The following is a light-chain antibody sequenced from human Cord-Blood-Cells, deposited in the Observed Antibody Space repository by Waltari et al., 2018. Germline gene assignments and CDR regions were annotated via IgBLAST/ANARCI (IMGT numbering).Light chain of an antibody. CDR1: SSNIGSNT. CDR2: SNN. Sequence: QSVLTQSPSASGTPGQRVTISCSGSSSNIGSNTVNWYQQLPGTAPKLPIYSNNQRPSGVPDRFSGSKSGTSASLAISGLQSEDEADYYCAAWDDSLNGWVFGGGTKLTVL. CDR3: AAWDDSLNGWV. J-gene: IGLJ3*02. V-gene: IGLV1-44*01.